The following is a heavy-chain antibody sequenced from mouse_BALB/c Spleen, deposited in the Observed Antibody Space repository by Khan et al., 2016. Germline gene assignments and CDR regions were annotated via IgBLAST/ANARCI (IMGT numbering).Heavy chain of an antibody. Sequence: QVQLQQSGAELVKPGASVMLSCKASAYTFTSYLMHWVRQRPGQGLEWIGEIHPVNGRTNYNEKFKNKATLTVDKSSTTAYMHLSSLTSEDSAVYFCARPYYYGSTFFAVWGAGTTVTVSS. D-gene: IGHD1-1*01. V-gene: IGHV1S81*02. CDR1: AYTFTSYL. CDR3: ARPYYYGSTFFAV. CDR2: IHPVNGRT. J-gene: IGHJ1*01.